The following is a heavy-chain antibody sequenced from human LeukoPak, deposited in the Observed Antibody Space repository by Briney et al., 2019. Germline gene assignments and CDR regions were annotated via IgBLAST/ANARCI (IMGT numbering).Heavy chain of an antibody. D-gene: IGHD3-10*01. CDR2: LYSNGST. Sequence: SETLSLTCAVSGGSIGSGGYSWSWIRQPPGKGLEWIGSLYSNGSTSNNSSLRSRPTISEDTQNQFSLKLSSLTAADTAVYYCARAEYYYGSGSYDLWGQGTLVTVSS. J-gene: IGHJ5*02. CDR1: GGSIGSGGYS. CDR3: ARAEYYYGSGSYDL. V-gene: IGHV4-30-4*07.